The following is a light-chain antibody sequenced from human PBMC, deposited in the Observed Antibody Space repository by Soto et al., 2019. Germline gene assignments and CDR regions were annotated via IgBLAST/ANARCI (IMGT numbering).Light chain of an antibody. V-gene: IGKV1-39*01. Sequence: THSPPSVSASVQNRVTSTCRASQSISSYLNWYQQKPGKAPKLLIYAASSLQSGVPSRFSGSGSGTDFTLTISSLQPEDFATYYCQQSYSTLWTFGQGTKVDIK. CDR2: AAS. CDR3: QQSYSTLWT. CDR1: QSISSY. J-gene: IGKJ1*01.